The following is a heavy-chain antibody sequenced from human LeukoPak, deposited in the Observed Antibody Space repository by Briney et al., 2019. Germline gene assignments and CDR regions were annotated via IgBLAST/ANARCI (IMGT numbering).Heavy chain of an antibody. Sequence: GGSLRLSCAASGFSFRSYGMSWVRQAPGKGLEWVSVISSSGGNTDYADSVKGRFTISRDNSKNTLYLQMNSLRAEDTAVCYCAKVPSDPSEPLPPHAFDIWGRGTMVTVSS. D-gene: IGHD1-14*01. CDR2: ISSSGGNT. CDR1: GFSFRSYG. CDR3: AKVPSDPSEPLPPHAFDI. V-gene: IGHV3-23*01. J-gene: IGHJ3*02.